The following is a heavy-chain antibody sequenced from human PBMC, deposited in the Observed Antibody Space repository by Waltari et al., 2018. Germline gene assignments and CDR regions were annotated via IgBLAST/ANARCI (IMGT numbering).Heavy chain of an antibody. J-gene: IGHJ4*02. CDR1: GYTFTGYY. CDR2: INPDRGGT. D-gene: IGHD2-8*02. V-gene: IGHV1-2*06. Sequence: QVQLVQSGAEVKKPGASVKVSCKASGYTFTGYYMHWVRQAPGQGLEWMGRINPDRGGTNYAQEFQGRVTMTRDTSMSTAYMELSRLRSDDTAVYYCARDLLGYCTGGVCPNFDYWGQGTLVTVSS. CDR3: ARDLLGYCTGGVCPNFDY.